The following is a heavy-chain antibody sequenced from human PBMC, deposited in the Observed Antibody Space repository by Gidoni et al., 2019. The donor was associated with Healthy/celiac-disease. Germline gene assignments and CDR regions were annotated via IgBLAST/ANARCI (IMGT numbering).Heavy chain of an antibody. CDR2: ISGSGGST. Sequence: EVQLLESGGGLVQPGGSLRLSCAASGFTFSSYAMSWVRQAPGKGLEWVSAISGSGGSTYYADSVKGRFTISRDNSKNTLYLQMNSLRAEDTAVYYCAKDPNHFIVGATPGMDVWGQGTTVTVSS. J-gene: IGHJ6*02. D-gene: IGHD1-26*01. CDR1: GFTFSSYA. V-gene: IGHV3-23*01. CDR3: AKDPNHFIVGATPGMDV.